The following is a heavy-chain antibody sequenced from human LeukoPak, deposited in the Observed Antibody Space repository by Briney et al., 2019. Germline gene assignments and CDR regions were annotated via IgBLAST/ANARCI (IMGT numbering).Heavy chain of an antibody. D-gene: IGHD3-22*01. Sequence: GGTLRLSCAASGFTFSSYGVSWVRQAPGKGLEWVSAISGSGGSTYYADSVKGRFTISRDNSKNTLYLQMNSLRAEDTAVYYCAKFGDSSGYGILDYWGQGTLVTVSS. CDR1: GFTFSSYG. CDR3: AKFGDSSGYGILDY. CDR2: ISGSGGST. V-gene: IGHV3-23*01. J-gene: IGHJ4*02.